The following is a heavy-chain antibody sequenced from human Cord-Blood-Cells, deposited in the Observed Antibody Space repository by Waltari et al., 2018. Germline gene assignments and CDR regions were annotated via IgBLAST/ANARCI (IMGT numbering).Heavy chain of an antibody. V-gene: IGHV4-34*01. CDR3: ARRAFYYYESSGYYY. CDR2: INHSGST. CDR1: GGSFSGYY. D-gene: IGHD3-22*01. Sequence: QVQLQQWGAGLLKPSETLSLTCAVYGGSFSGYYWSWIRQPPGKGLEWIGEINHSGSTNYNPSLKSRVTISVDTSKNQFSLKLSSVTAADTAVYYCARRAFYYYESSGYYYWGQGTLVTVSS. J-gene: IGHJ4*02.